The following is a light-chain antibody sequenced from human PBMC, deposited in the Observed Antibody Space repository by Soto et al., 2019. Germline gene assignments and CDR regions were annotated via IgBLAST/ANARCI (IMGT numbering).Light chain of an antibody. CDR3: QQRSNWPPIT. J-gene: IGKJ5*01. CDR1: QIVTGDY. V-gene: IGKV3-11*01. CDR2: DAS. Sequence: EIVLTQSPGTLSLSPGAGATLSCRASQIVTGDYLAWYQQKPGQAPRLLMYDASNRATGIPARFSGSGSGTDFTLTISSLEPQDFAVYYCQQRSNWPPITFGQGTRLENK.